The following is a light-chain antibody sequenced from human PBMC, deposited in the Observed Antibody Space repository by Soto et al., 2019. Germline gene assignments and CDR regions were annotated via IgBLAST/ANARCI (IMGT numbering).Light chain of an antibody. CDR1: QSVSDR. CDR2: GAS. CDR3: QQSYRTPT. Sequence: EIVMTQSPDTLSVSPGERATLSCRASQSVSDRVVWYQQKSGQAPSLLIYGASSRATGIPDRFSGSGSGTDFTLTISSLQPEYFATYYCQQSYRTPTLGQGTRLEIK. J-gene: IGKJ5*01. V-gene: IGKV3D-15*01.